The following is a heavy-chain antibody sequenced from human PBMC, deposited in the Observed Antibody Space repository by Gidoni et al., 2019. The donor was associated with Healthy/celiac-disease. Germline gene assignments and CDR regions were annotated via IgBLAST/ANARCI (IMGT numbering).Heavy chain of an antibody. CDR1: GFTFADST. V-gene: IGHV3-49*03. Sequence: EVQLVESGGGLVQPGRSLRLSCTASGFTFADSTLSWFRQAPGQGLQWVGFIRSKAYGGTTEYAASVKGRFTISRDESKSIAYLQMNSLKTEDTAVYYCTRDRRDYDFWSGYYYGYYFDYWGQGTLVTVSS. CDR3: TRDRRDYDFWSGYYYGYYFDY. J-gene: IGHJ4*02. D-gene: IGHD3-3*01. CDR2: IRSKAYGGTT.